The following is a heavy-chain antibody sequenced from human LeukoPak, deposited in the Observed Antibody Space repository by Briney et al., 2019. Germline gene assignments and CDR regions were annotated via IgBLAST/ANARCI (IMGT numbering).Heavy chain of an antibody. J-gene: IGHJ4*02. CDR1: GFTFSSYA. CDR3: ARDKNYYDSSGSSPY. V-gene: IGHV3-21*01. D-gene: IGHD3-22*01. Sequence: PGGSLRLSCAASGFTFSSYAMSWVRQAPGKGLEWVSSISSSSSYIYYADSVKGRFTISRDNAKNSLYLQMNSLRAEDTAVYYCARDKNYYDSSGSSPYWGQGTLVTVSS. CDR2: ISSSSSYI.